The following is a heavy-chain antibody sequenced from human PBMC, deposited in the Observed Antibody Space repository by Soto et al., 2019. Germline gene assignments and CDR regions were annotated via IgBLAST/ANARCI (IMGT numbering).Heavy chain of an antibody. Sequence: PSETLSLTCAVSGGSISSGGYSWSWVRQAPGKGLEWVSAISGSGGSTYYADSVKGRFTISRDHSKNTLYLQMNSLRAEDTAVYYCARRGESSGWYGDAFDIWGQGTMVTVSS. CDR3: ARRGESSGWYGDAFDI. CDR2: ISGSGGST. V-gene: IGHV3-23*01. D-gene: IGHD6-19*01. CDR1: GGSISSGGYS. J-gene: IGHJ3*02.